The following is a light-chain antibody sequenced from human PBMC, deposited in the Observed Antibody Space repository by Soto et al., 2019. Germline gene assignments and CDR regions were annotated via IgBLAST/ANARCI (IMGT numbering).Light chain of an antibody. CDR3: MQALQTPLT. CDR2: LGS. J-gene: IGKJ1*01. Sequence: AMTQSPLSLPVTPGEPASISCRSSQSLLHSNGYNYLDWYLQRPGQSPQLLIYLGSYRASGVPDRFSGSGSGTDFTLKISRVEAEDVGLYYCMQALQTPLTFGQGTKVDIK. CDR1: QSLLHSNGYNY. V-gene: IGKV2-28*01.